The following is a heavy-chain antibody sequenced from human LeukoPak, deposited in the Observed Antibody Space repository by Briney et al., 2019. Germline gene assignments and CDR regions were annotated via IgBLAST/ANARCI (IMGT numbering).Heavy chain of an antibody. J-gene: IGHJ4*02. CDR2: INPNSGGT. V-gene: IGHV1/OR15-1*04. D-gene: IGHD6-13*01. Sequence: GASVKVSCKASGYIFTDYYMHWVRQAPGQELGWMGRINPNSGGTNYAQKFQGRVTITADKSTSTAYMELSSLRSEDTAVYYCATGGTSSLIDYWGQGTLVTVSS. CDR3: ATGGTSSLIDY. CDR1: GYIFTDYY.